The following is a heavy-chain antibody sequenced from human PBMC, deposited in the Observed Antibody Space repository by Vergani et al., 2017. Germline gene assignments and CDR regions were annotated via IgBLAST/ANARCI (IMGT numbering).Heavy chain of an antibody. V-gene: IGHV5-51*01. CDR3: TRHVPCGDGACLHFDH. CDR2: INPIDSKI. D-gene: IGHD2-21*01. J-gene: IGHJ4*02. Sequence: EVMLVQSGAEVKKPGESLKISCKYSESSFINNEIAWVRQMSGKGLQWMGNINPIDSKIAYSPSFQGQAIMSLDKSITTAYLQWRSLKASDTAIYYCTRHVPCGDGACLHFDHWGQGTQVTVSS. CDR1: ESSFINNE.